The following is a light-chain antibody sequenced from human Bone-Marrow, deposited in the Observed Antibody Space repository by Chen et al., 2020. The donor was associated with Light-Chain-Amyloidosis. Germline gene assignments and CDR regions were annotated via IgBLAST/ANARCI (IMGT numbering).Light chain of an antibody. Sequence: QSALFSPASVSGSPGQSITISCTGTNSDVGKHNYVAWYQQYPGKAPRLLIYDGSYRTSGVSHRFSGSPSGNTASLTISGLQADDEADYYCNSYTSSSTRVFGGGTKLTVL. CDR2: DGS. CDR3: NSYTSSSTRV. J-gene: IGLJ3*02. CDR1: NSDVGKHNY. V-gene: IGLV2-14*03.